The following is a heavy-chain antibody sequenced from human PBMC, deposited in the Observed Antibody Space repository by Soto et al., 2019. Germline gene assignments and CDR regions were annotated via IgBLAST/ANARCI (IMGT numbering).Heavy chain of an antibody. CDR1: GSTFSSYG. J-gene: IGHJ4*02. Sequence: QVHLMQSGAEVKKPGASVNVSCKASGSTFSSYGVSWVRQAPGQGLEWMGWISGYNGNTQYAQEFQDRVTITTETSPSKASMDLRSLRPNATGRYYCATGMGVSFLTGEPPVAYSGQGTLVTVSS. V-gene: IGHV1-18*01. CDR2: ISGYNGNT. CDR3: ATGMGVSFLTGEPPVAY. D-gene: IGHD3-9*01.